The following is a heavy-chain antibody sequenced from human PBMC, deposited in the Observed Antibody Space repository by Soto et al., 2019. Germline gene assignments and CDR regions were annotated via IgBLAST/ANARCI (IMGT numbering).Heavy chain of an antibody. Sequence: GGSLRLSCAASGFTFSSYGMHLVRQAPGKGLEWVAVISYDGSNKYYADSVKGRCTISRDNSKNTLYLQMNSLRAEDTAVYYCAKDLYAGGYCSSTSCLNWFDPWGQGTLVTAPQ. J-gene: IGHJ5*02. D-gene: IGHD2-2*01. CDR1: GFTFSSYG. CDR2: ISYDGSNK. V-gene: IGHV3-30*18. CDR3: AKDLYAGGYCSSTSCLNWFDP.